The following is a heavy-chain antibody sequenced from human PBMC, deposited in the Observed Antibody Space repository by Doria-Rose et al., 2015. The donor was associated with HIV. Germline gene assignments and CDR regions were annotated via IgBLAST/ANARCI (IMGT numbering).Heavy chain of an antibody. J-gene: IGHJ4*02. V-gene: IGHV3-30*03. Sequence: RLFGAASGFIFHTHTLHWVRQAPGKGLEWVAVISSDGSDKYYADSVKGRFIISRDNSNNTLYLQMNSLRAEDTALYYCARDRPTYSCTPLDFWGRGTLVTVST. D-gene: IGHD2-15*01. CDR3: ARDRPTYSCTPLDF. CDR1: GFIFHTHT. CDR2: ISSDGSDK.